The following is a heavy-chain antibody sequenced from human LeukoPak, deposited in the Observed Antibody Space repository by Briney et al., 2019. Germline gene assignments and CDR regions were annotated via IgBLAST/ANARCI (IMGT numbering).Heavy chain of an antibody. CDR3: ARDRDSYGHYLAEFDY. CDR1: GYTFTGYY. V-gene: IGHV1-2*02. J-gene: IGHJ4*02. D-gene: IGHD5-18*01. Sequence: GASVKVSCKASGYTFTGYYMHWVRQAPGQGLEWMGWINPNSGGTNYAQKFQGRVTMTRDTSISTAYMELSRLRSDDTAVYYCARDRDSYGHYLAEFDYWGQGTLVTVSS. CDR2: INPNSGGT.